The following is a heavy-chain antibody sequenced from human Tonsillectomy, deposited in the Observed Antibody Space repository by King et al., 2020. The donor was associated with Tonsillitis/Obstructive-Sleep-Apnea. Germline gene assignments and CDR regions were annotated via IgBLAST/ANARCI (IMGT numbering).Heavy chain of an antibody. J-gene: IGHJ4*02. CDR3: TRALSTAYLDS. CDR1: GFAFHYYT. CDR2: IEGTGNHI. V-gene: IGHV3-21*01. Sequence: VQLVESGGGLVKPGGSLRLSCAASGFAFHYYTLEWVRQAPGKGLEGVSSIEGTGNHIYYADSVKGRFTVSRDNTKNALYLKMTSLSAEDTALYYCTRALSTAYLDSWGQGTLVTVSS.